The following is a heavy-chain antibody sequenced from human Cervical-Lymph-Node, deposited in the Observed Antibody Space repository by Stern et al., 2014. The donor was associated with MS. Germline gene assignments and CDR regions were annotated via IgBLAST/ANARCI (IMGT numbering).Heavy chain of an antibody. D-gene: IGHD4-11*01. V-gene: IGHV7-4-1*02. CDR3: ARQDSNYIFDY. J-gene: IGHJ4*02. CDR1: GYTFTNYA. CDR2: INTNTGNP. Sequence: VQLVQSGSEMKKPGASVKVSCKGSGYTFTNYALNWVRQAPGQGLEWMGWINTNTGNPTYAQDFTGLVVFSLDTSVSTAYLQISGLKAEDTAVYYCARQDSNYIFDYWGQGTLVTVSS.